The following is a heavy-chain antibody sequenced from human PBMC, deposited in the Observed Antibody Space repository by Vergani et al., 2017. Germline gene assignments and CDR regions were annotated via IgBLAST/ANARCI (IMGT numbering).Heavy chain of an antibody. CDR2: INPSGGST. CDR1: GYSFTSYY. V-gene: IGHV1-46*01. CDR3: ARELGLSNYEILHDAFDI. D-gene: IGHD4-11*01. Sequence: VQLVQSGAEVKKPGESLKISCKGSGYSFTSYYMHWVRQAPGQGLEWMGIINPSGGSTSYAQKFQGRVTMTRDTSTSTVYMELSSLRSEDTAVYYCARELGLSNYEILHDAFDIWGQGTMVTVSS. J-gene: IGHJ3*02.